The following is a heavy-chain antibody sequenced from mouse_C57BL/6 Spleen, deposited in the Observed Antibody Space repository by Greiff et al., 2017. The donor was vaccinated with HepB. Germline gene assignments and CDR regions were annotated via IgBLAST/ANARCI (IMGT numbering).Heavy chain of an antibody. D-gene: IGHD2-5*01. Sequence: VKLMESGAELMKPGASVKLSCKATGYTFTGYWIEWVKQRPGHGLEWIGEILPGSGSTNYNEKFKGKATFTVDTSSNTAYMQLSSLTTEDSAIYYCAREEDSNYVSGYFAYWGQGTTLTVSS. CDR1: GYTFTGYW. J-gene: IGHJ2*01. CDR2: ILPGSGST. V-gene: IGHV1-9*01. CDR3: AREEDSNYVSGYFAY.